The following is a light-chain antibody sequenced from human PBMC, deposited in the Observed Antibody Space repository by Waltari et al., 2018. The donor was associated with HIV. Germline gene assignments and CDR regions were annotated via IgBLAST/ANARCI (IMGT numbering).Light chain of an antibody. J-gene: IGLJ3*02. V-gene: IGLV2-8*01. CDR1: SSYFGGYIY. CDR2: EVT. Sequence: QSALTQPPSASGSPGQSVTISCTGTSSYFGGYIYCSCVQQYPGKAPNLLIFEVTTRSAGVTDRFSGSKSGNTASRTVSGLQAEDEADYYCSSFAGAKWVFGGGTRLTVL. CDR3: SSFAGAKWV.